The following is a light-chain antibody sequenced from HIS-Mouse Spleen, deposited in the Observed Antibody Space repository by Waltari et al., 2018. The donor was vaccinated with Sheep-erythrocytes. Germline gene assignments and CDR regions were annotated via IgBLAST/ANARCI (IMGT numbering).Light chain of an antibody. V-gene: IGLV2-11*01. CDR2: DVS. CDR1: SSAVGGYNY. J-gene: IGLJ1*01. CDR3: CSYAGSYNHV. Sequence: QSALTQPRSVSGSPGQSVTLSCTGPSSAVGGYNYVPWYQQHPGKAPKLMIYDVSKRPSGVPDRFSGSKSGNTASLTISGLQAEDEADYYCCSYAGSYNHVFATGTKVTVL.